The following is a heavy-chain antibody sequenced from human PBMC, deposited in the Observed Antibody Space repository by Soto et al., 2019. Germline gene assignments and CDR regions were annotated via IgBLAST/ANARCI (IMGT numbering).Heavy chain of an antibody. J-gene: IGHJ6*02. Sequence: GSLRLSCAASGFTFSSYAMSWVRQAPGKGLEWVSAISGSGGSTYYADSVKGRFTISRDNSKNTLYLQMNSLRAEDTAVYYCAKDDFWSGYPYYGMDVWGQGTTVTVS. CDR1: GFTFSSYA. D-gene: IGHD3-3*01. CDR3: AKDDFWSGYPYYGMDV. CDR2: ISGSGGST. V-gene: IGHV3-23*01.